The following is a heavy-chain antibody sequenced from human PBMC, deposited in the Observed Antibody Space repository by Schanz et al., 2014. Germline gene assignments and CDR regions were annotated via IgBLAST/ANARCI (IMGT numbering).Heavy chain of an antibody. CDR3: ARANYRRKINFDY. Sequence: VQLVESGGGVVQPGRSLRLSCEASGFDFNSYSMNWVRQVPGKGLEWLSYIATSSSTRHYADSVKGRVTISRDNAKNSVSLQMRRLRVEDTAVYYCARANYRRKINFDYWGRGTLVTVSS. CDR1: GFDFNSYS. CDR2: IATSSSTR. V-gene: IGHV3-48*01. J-gene: IGHJ4*02. D-gene: IGHD3-10*01.